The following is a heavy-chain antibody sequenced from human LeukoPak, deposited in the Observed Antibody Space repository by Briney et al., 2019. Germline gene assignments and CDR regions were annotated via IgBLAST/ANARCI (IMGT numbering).Heavy chain of an antibody. V-gene: IGHV3-23*01. D-gene: IGHD1-26*01. CDR1: GFTFSNYA. CDR3: AKDIGGWELLGPDY. J-gene: IGHJ4*02. Sequence: GGSLRLSCAASGFTFSNYAMNWVRQAPGKWLEWVSGISGSGGSTYYADSVKGWFTISRDNSKNTLYLQMNSLRAEDTAIYYCAKDIGGWELLGPDYWGQGTLVTVSS. CDR2: ISGSGGST.